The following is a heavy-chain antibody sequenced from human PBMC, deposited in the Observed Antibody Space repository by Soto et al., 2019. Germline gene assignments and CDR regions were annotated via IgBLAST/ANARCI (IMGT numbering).Heavy chain of an antibody. Sequence: GGSLRLSCAASGFTFTDYWMHWVRQSPGKGLVWVSRISGDGSSTSYADSVKGRFTTSRDNAKDTLYLQMNSLRAEDTAVHYCAKSNYGMDVWGQGTTVTVSS. CDR2: ISGDGSST. V-gene: IGHV3-74*01. CDR3: AKSNYGMDV. J-gene: IGHJ6*02. D-gene: IGHD6-6*01. CDR1: GFTFTDYW.